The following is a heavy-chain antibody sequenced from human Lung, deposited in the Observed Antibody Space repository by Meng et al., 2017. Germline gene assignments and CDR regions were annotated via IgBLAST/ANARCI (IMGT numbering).Heavy chain of an antibody. CDR1: GFTFSSYA. J-gene: IGHJ6*02. CDR2: ISYDGSFK. D-gene: IGHD3-3*01. V-gene: IGHV3-30*04. CDR3: ARESYNTYMDV. Sequence: GESLKISCAASGFTFSSYALHWVRQAPGPGLEVMTIISYDGSFKTYADSVKGRFTISRDNSKNTLYLQVNSLRVEDSAVYYCARESYNTYMDVWGQGTTVTVSS.